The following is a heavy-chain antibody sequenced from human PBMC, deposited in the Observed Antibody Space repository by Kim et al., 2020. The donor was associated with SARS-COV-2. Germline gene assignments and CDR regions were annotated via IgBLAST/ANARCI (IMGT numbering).Heavy chain of an antibody. CDR2: IIPMVGLP. Sequence: SVKVSCKVFGETFSSYNINWVRQAPGQRLEWMGRIIPMVGLPDYAQKFQGRVTIIADRSTSTVYMDVRGLRSEDTAVYYCARPAGGFGDALDYWGQGTLVTVSS. CDR3: ARPAGGFGDALDY. J-gene: IGHJ4*02. CDR1: GETFSSYN. V-gene: IGHV1-69*02. D-gene: IGHD3-10*01.